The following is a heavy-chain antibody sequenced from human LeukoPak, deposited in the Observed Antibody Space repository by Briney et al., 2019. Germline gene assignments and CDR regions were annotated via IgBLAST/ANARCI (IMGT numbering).Heavy chain of an antibody. Sequence: GSLGLSCAGSGFHLSRAWMTLVRQASGKGVGWVANINQDGSDKSSVDSVRGRFTISRDNAKNSLYLQMNSLRAEDTAVYYCGRGDGYLVDYWGQGTLVTVSS. CDR2: INQDGSDK. V-gene: IGHV3-7*04. CDR1: GFHLSRAW. CDR3: GRGDGYLVDY. D-gene: IGHD2-15*01. J-gene: IGHJ4*02.